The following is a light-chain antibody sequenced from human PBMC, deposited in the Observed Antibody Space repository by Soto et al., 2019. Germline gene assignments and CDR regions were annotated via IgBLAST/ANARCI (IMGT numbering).Light chain of an antibody. V-gene: IGLV2-23*01. J-gene: IGLJ2*01. Sequence: QSALTQPASVSGSPEQSITISCTGTSSDVGAYNLVSWYQQHPGKAPRLIIYEGSKRPSGISHRFSGSKSDNTASLTTSGLRAEAEDHYHCCSYAGSRTFVFGGGTQRTV. CDR2: EGS. CDR1: SSDVGAYNL. CDR3: CSYAGSRTFV.